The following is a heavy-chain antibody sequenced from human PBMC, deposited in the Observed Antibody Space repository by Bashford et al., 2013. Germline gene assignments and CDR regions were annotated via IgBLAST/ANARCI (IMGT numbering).Heavy chain of an antibody. CDR2: IKSKSDGGTT. J-gene: IGHJ3*02. CDR1: GITLSNAW. CDR3: TTAGGHEATVTTWYTVDM. D-gene: IGHD4-17*01. Sequence: GSLRLSCAASGITLSNAWMSWVRRAPGKGLEWVGRIKSKSDGGTTDYAAAVKGRVTISRDDSQNTLSLQMNGLKTEDTAVYYCTTAGGHEATVTTWYTVDMWGQGTMVTVSS. V-gene: IGHV3-15*01.